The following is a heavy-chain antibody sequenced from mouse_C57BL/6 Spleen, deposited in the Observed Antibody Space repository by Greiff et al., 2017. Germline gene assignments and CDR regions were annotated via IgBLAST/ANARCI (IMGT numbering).Heavy chain of an antibody. V-gene: IGHV1-59*01. CDR3: ARSHYYGSSYYAMDY. CDR2: IVPSDSYT. Sequence: QVQLQQPGAELVRPGTSVKLSCKASGYTFTSYWMHWVKQRPGQGLEWIGVIVPSDSYTNYNQKFKGKATLTVDTSSSTAYMQLSSLTSEDSAVYYCARSHYYGSSYYAMDYWGQGTSVTVSS. J-gene: IGHJ4*01. CDR1: GYTFTSYW. D-gene: IGHD1-1*01.